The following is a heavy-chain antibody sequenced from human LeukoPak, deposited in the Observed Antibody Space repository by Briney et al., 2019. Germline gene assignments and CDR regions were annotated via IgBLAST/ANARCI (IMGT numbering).Heavy chain of an antibody. J-gene: IGHJ4*02. Sequence: SETLSLTCTVSGGSVCSGSYYWSWIRQPPGKGLEWIGYIYYSGNTNYNPSLKSRDTISVDTSKNQFSLKLSSVTAADTAVYYCASTDYGDYDGGFDYWGQGTLVTVSS. CDR3: ASTDYGDYDGGFDY. D-gene: IGHD4-17*01. CDR2: IYYSGNT. CDR1: GGSVCSGSYY. V-gene: IGHV4-61*01.